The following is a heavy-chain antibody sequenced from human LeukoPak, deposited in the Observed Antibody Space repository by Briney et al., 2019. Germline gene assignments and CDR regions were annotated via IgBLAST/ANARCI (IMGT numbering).Heavy chain of an antibody. CDR2: VSYAGSNK. V-gene: IGHV3-30*04. Sequence: PGGSLRFSCAASGFTFSSSAMHWVRQASGKGLEWVAVVSYAGSNKYYADSVKGRFTISRDNSKNTLDLQMNSLRAEDTAVYYCVRGGSGWYFDYWGQGTLVTVSS. CDR1: GFTFSSSA. CDR3: VRGGSGWYFDY. J-gene: IGHJ4*02. D-gene: IGHD6-19*01.